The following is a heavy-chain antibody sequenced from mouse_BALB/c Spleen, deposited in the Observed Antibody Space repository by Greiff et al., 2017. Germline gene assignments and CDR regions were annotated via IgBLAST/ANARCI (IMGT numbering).Heavy chain of an antibody. Sequence: EVKLMESGPELVKPGASVKMSCKASGYTFTSYVMHWVKQKPGQGLEWIGYINPYNDGTKYNEKFKGKATLTSDKSSSTAYMELSSLTSEDSAVYYCARSDYYGSSLYWYFDVWGAGTTVTVSS. J-gene: IGHJ1*01. CDR1: GYTFTSYV. CDR2: INPYNDGT. CDR3: ARSDYYGSSLYWYFDV. D-gene: IGHD1-1*01. V-gene: IGHV1-14*01.